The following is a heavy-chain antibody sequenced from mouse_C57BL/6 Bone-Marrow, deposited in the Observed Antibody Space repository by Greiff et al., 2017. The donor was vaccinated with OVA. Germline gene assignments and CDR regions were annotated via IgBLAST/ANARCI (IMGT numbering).Heavy chain of an antibody. CDR3: VYSNSYWDFDV. D-gene: IGHD2-5*01. V-gene: IGHV1-52*01. Sequence: QVQLQQPGAELVRPGSSVKLSCKASGYTFTSYWMHWVKQRPIQGLEWIGNIDPSDSETHYNQKFTDKATLTVDKSSSTAYMQLSSLTSEDSAVYYCVYSNSYWDFDVWGTGTTVTVSS. CDR1: GYTFTSYW. J-gene: IGHJ1*03. CDR2: IDPSDSET.